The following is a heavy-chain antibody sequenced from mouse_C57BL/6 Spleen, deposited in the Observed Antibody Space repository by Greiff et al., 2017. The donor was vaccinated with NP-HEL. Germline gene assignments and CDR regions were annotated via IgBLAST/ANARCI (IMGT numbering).Heavy chain of an antibody. Sequence: EVQGVESGGGLVQPGGSLSLSCAASGFTFTDYYMSWVRQPPGKALEWLGFIRNKANGYTTEYSASVKGRFTISRDNSQSILYLQMNALRAEDSATYYCARYIYYGSSHYYAMDYWGQGTSVTVSS. CDR1: GFTFTDYY. CDR3: ARYIYYGSSHYYAMDY. V-gene: IGHV7-3*01. CDR2: IRNKANGYTT. D-gene: IGHD1-1*01. J-gene: IGHJ4*01.